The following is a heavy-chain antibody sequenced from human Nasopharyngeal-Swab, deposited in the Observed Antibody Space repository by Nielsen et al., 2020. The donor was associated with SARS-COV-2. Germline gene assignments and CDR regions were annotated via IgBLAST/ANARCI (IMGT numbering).Heavy chain of an antibody. CDR1: GGSISSGSYS. J-gene: IGHJ4*02. CDR2: IYHSGST. Sequence: SETLSLTCAVSGGSISSGSYSWSWIRQPPGKGLEWIGYIYHSGSTYYNPSLKSRATISVDRSKNQFSLKLSSVTAADTAVYYCAREGNSGFDYWGQGTLVTVSS. CDR3: AREGNSGFDY. D-gene: IGHD1-26*01. V-gene: IGHV4-30-2*01.